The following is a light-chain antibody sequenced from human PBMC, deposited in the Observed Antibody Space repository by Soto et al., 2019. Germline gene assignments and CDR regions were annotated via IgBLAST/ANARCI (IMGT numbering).Light chain of an antibody. Sequence: DIQMTQSPSSLSASVGDRVTITCRSSQNINNYLNWYQQRPGKAPKVIIYDASSLQSGVPSRFSGSGSGTDFTLTISGLQPEDFATYYCQQGFSAPPWTFGQGTKVE. CDR1: QNINNY. CDR2: DAS. J-gene: IGKJ1*01. V-gene: IGKV1-39*01. CDR3: QQGFSAPPWT.